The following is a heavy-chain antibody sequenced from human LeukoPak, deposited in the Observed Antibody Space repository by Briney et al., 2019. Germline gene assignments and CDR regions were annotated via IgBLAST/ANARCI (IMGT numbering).Heavy chain of an antibody. CDR1: GGSISSSSYY. CDR2: IYYSGST. J-gene: IGHJ4*02. V-gene: IGHV4-39*01. Sequence: SETLSLTCTVPGGSISSSSYYWGWIRQPPGKGLEWIGSIYYSGSTYYNPSLKSRVTIPVDTSKNQFSLKLSSVTAADTAVYYCARLSYGGNQIDYWGQGTLVTVSS. D-gene: IGHD4-23*01. CDR3: ARLSYGGNQIDY.